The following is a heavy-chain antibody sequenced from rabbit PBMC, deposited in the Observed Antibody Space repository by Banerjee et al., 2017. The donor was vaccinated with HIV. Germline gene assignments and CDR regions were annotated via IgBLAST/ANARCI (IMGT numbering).Heavy chain of an antibody. D-gene: IGHD1-1*01. CDR2: IDTGSSGAT. CDR3: ARDLAAVIGWNFNL. V-gene: IGHV1S40*01. CDR1: GFSFSSGW. Sequence: QSLEESGGDLVKPGASLTLTCTASGFSFSSGWICWVRQAPGKGLEWIACIDTGSSGATFYASWAKGRFTISKTSSTTVTLQMSSLTAADTASYFCARDLAAVIGWNFNLWGPGTLVTVS. J-gene: IGHJ4*01.